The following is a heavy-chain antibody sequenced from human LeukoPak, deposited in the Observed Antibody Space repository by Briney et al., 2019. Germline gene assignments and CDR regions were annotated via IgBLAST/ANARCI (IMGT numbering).Heavy chain of an antibody. J-gene: IGHJ4*02. V-gene: IGHV4-59*01. CDR2: IYYSGST. CDR1: GGSISRYY. Sequence: SETLSLTCTVSGGSISRYYWSWIRQPPGKGLEWIGYIYYSGSTNYNPSLKSRVTISVDTSKNQFSLRLSSVTAADTAVYYCARVTGYIVEDYFDYWDQGTLVTVSS. CDR3: ARVTGYIVEDYFDY. D-gene: IGHD3-22*01.